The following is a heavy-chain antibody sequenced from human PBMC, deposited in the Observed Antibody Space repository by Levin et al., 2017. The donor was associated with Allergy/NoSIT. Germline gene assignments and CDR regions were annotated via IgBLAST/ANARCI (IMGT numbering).Heavy chain of an antibody. CDR3: AKDISPIWSGYLTGGYYYGMDG. Sequence: PGGSLRLSCAASGFTFDDYAMHWVRQAPGKGLEWVSGISWNSGSIGYADSVKGRFTISRDNAKNSLYLQMNSLRAEDTALYYCAKDISPIWSGYLTGGYYYGMDGWGQGTTVTVSS. J-gene: IGHJ6*02. CDR1: GFTFDDYA. D-gene: IGHD3-3*01. CDR2: ISWNSGSI. V-gene: IGHV3-9*01.